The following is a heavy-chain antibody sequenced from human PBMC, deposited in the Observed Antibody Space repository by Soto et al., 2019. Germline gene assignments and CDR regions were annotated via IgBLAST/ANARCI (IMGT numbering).Heavy chain of an antibody. Sequence: LILSCAGSGFICSSYDMSWVRQARGKVLAWVSTILVDGRTFYVDSVKGRFTISRDSSQNTVYLQMNSLTAGDTALYYCAKATATGGGAFDICGQGTMVTVSS. CDR2: ILVDGRT. D-gene: IGHD2-8*02. V-gene: IGHV3-23*01. CDR3: AKATATGGGAFDI. CDR1: GFICSSYD. J-gene: IGHJ3*02.